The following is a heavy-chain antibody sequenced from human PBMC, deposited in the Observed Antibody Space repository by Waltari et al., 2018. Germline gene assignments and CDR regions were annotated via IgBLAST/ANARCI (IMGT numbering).Heavy chain of an antibody. D-gene: IGHD2-21*02. Sequence: QVQLQQWGAGLLKPSETLSLTCAVYGGSFSGYYWSWIRQPPGKGLEWIGEINHSGSTNYNPSRKSRVTISVDTSKNQFSLKLSSVTAADTAVYYCARDVVVVTRFDYWGQGTLVTVSS. V-gene: IGHV4-34*01. CDR2: INHSGST. CDR1: GGSFSGYY. J-gene: IGHJ4*02. CDR3: ARDVVVVTRFDY.